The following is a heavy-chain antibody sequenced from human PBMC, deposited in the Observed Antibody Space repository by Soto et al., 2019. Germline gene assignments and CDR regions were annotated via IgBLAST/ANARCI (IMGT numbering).Heavy chain of an antibody. CDR1: GYTFTSYD. Sequence: QVQLVQSGAEVKKPGASVKVSCKASGYTFTSYDINWVRQATGQGLEWMGWMNPNSGNTAYAQKFQGRVTMTRNTSSSTAYMELSRLRSEDTAVYYCAREGGYSYGFGYWGQGTLVTVSS. V-gene: IGHV1-8*01. CDR3: AREGGYSYGFGY. D-gene: IGHD5-18*01. J-gene: IGHJ4*02. CDR2: MNPNSGNT.